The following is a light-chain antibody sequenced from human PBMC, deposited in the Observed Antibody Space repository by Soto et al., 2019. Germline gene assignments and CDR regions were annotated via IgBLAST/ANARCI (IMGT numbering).Light chain of an antibody. J-gene: IGKJ5*01. CDR3: QQSFTTASIT. CDR2: AAT. V-gene: IGKV1-39*01. Sequence: DIQMTQSPSSLSASVGDRVTITCRASQGINRNLNWYQHKPGKAPKLLIYAATSLQNGVPSRFRSGGSGTEFTLTLSSLQPEDVGTYYCQQSFTTASITFGQGTRLEIK. CDR1: QGINRN.